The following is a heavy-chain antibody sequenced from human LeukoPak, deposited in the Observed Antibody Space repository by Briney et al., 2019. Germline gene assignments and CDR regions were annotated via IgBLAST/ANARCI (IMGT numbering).Heavy chain of an antibody. CDR2: ISSSGSTI. J-gene: IGHJ4*02. D-gene: IGHD3-22*01. Sequence: GGSLRLSCAASGFTFSSYEMNWVRQAPGKGLEWVSYISSSGSTIYYADSVKGRLTISRDNAKNSLYLQMNSLRAEDTAVYYCARDPYYYDSSGYYDYWGQGTLVTVSS. CDR3: ARDPYYYDSSGYYDY. V-gene: IGHV3-48*03. CDR1: GFTFSSYE.